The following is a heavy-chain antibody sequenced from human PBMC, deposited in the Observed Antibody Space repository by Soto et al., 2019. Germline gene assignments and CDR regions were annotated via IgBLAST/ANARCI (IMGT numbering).Heavy chain of an antibody. Sequence: SVKVSCKASGGTFSSYAINWVRQAPGQGLEWMGGIIPIFGTANYAQKFQGRVTITADESTSTAYMELSSLRSEDTAVYYCARAPPHSSGYYYVFDYWGQGTLVTVSS. J-gene: IGHJ4*02. D-gene: IGHD3-22*01. V-gene: IGHV1-69*13. CDR1: GGTFSSYA. CDR2: IIPIFGTA. CDR3: ARAPPHSSGYYYVFDY.